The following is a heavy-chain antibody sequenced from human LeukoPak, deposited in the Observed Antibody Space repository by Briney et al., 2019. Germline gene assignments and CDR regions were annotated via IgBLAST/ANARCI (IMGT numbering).Heavy chain of an antibody. Sequence: SETLSLTCAVYGGSFSNYYWSWIRQPPGKGLEWIGEINHSGSTNYNPSLKSRVTMSVDTSDNHFSLKVTSVTAADTAVYYCARWRHGYNSVDAFDIWGQGLMVTVSS. V-gene: IGHV4-34*01. J-gene: IGHJ3*02. CDR3: ARWRHGYNSVDAFDI. CDR1: GGSFSNYY. CDR2: INHSGST. D-gene: IGHD5-24*01.